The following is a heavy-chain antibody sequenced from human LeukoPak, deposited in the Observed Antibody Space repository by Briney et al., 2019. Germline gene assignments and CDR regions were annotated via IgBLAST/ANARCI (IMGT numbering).Heavy chain of an antibody. Sequence: SETLSLTYTVSGGSISSYYWSWIRQPPGKGLEWIGYIYYSGSTNYNPSLKSRVTISVDTSKNQFSLKLSSVTAADTAVYYCAAGGYSGYDDFDYWGQGTLVTVSS. V-gene: IGHV4-59*01. CDR1: GGSISSYY. D-gene: IGHD5-12*01. CDR3: AAGGYSGYDDFDY. J-gene: IGHJ4*02. CDR2: IYYSGST.